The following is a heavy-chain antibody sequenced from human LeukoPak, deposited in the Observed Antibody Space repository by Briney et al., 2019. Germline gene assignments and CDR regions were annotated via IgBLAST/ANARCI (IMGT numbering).Heavy chain of an antibody. CDR3: ARTVVALYYYYYYYMDV. D-gene: IGHD2-15*01. Sequence: SETLSLTCTVSGGSISSSSYYWGWIRQPPGKGLEWIGSIYYSGSTYYNPSLKSRVTISVDTSKNQFSLKLSSVAAADTAVYYCARTVVALYYYYYYYMDVWGKGTTVTVSS. V-gene: IGHV4-39*01. J-gene: IGHJ6*03. CDR1: GGSISSSSYY. CDR2: IYYSGST.